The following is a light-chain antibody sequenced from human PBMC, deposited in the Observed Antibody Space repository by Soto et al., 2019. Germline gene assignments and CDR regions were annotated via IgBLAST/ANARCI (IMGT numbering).Light chain of an antibody. CDR3: CSYAGSSNLV. V-gene: IGLV2-23*01. Sequence: QSVLTQPASVSGSPGQSITISCTGTSSDVGSYNLVSWYQQHPGKAPKLMIYEGSKRPSGVSNRFSGSKSGNTASLTISGLQAEAEADYYCCSYAGSSNLVFGGGTKVTV. CDR2: EGS. J-gene: IGLJ2*01. CDR1: SSDVGSYNL.